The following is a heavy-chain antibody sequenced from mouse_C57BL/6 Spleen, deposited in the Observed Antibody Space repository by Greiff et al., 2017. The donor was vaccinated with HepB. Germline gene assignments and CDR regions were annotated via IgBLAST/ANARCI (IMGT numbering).Heavy chain of an antibody. CDR1: GFSFNTYA. CDR3: FYYDYDGGSMDY. CDR2: IRSKSNNYAT. J-gene: IGHJ4*01. Sequence: EVKLVESGGGLVQPKGSLKLSCAASGFSFNTYAMNWVRQAPGKGLEWVARIRSKSNNYATYYADSVKDRFTISRDDSESMLYLQMNNLKTEDTAMYYCFYYDYDGGSMDYWGQGTSVTVSS. V-gene: IGHV10-1*01. D-gene: IGHD2-4*01.